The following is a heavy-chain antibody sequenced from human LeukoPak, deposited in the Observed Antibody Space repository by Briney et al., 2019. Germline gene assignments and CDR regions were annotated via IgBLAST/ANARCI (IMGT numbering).Heavy chain of an antibody. D-gene: IGHD5-18*01. J-gene: IGHJ4*02. CDR1: GFPFETNA. CDR2: NGNTDT. Sequence: GGSLRLSCATSGFPFETNAMSWVRQAPGKGLEWVATNGNTDTFYADSVTGRFTISRDNSKNTVNLQMNRLRVEDTTIYYCAKDWIQFNRVFDCFDSWGQGTLVTVSS. CDR3: AKDWIQFNRVFDCFDS. V-gene: IGHV3-23*01.